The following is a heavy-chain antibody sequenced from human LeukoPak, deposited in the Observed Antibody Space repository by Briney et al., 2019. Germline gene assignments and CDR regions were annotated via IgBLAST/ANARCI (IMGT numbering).Heavy chain of an antibody. J-gene: IGHJ4*02. CDR3: ARARGYSYALPLDY. Sequence: SETLSLTCAVYGGSFSGYYWSWIRQPPGKGREWIGEINHSGSTNYNPSLKSRVTISVDTSKNQFSLKLSSVTAADTAVYYCARARGYSYALPLDYWGQGTLVTVSS. CDR2: INHSGST. D-gene: IGHD5-18*01. CDR1: GGSFSGYY. V-gene: IGHV4-34*01.